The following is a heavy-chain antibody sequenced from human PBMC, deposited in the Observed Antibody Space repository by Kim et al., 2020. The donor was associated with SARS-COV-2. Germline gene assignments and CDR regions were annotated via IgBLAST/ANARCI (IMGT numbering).Heavy chain of an antibody. J-gene: IGHJ4*02. D-gene: IGHD5-12*01. CDR3: AKRGSSGSWHNFDY. CDR1: GFTFINSG. CDR2: IRASDGIA. V-gene: IGHV3-23*01. Sequence: GGSLRLSCAASGFTFINSGMSWVRQAPGKGLEWVSDIRASDGIAYYTDSVQGRFTISRDNSKNTLYLQMNSLRAEDTAVYYCAKRGSSGSWHNFDYWGRGTLVTVSS.